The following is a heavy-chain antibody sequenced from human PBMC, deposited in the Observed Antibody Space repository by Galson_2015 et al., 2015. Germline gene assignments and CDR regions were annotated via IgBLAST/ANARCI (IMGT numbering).Heavy chain of an antibody. D-gene: IGHD6-19*01. V-gene: IGHV3-53*01. Sequence: SLRLSCAASGFTDSSNYMSWVRQAPGRGLEWVSVIYSGGSTYYADSVKGRFTISRDNSKNTLYLQMNSLRAEDTAVYYCARGHSGWYFDYWGQGTLVTVSS. J-gene: IGHJ4*02. CDR2: IYSGGST. CDR3: ARGHSGWYFDY. CDR1: GFTDSSNY.